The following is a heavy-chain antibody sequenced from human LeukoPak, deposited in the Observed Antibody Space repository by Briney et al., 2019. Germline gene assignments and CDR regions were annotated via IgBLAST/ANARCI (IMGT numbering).Heavy chain of an antibody. Sequence: ASVKVSCKASGYPFTSYYMHWLRQATGQGREWLGIINPSGGSTSYAQKFQGRVTMTRDTSTSTVYMELSSLRSEDTAVYYCAWGPYYGMGVWGQGTTVTVSS. V-gene: IGHV1-46*01. D-gene: IGHD3-16*01. CDR2: INPSGGST. CDR3: AWGPYYGMGV. J-gene: IGHJ6*02. CDR1: GYPFTSYY.